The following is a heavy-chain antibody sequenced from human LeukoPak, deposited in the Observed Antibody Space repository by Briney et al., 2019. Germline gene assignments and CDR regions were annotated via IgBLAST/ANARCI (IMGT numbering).Heavy chain of an antibody. V-gene: IGHV3-53*04. CDR1: GFTVSSNY. Sequence: GGSLRLSCAASGFTVSSNYMSWVRQAPGKGLEWVSVIYSGGSTYYADSVKGRFTISRHNSKNTLYLQMNSLRAEDTAVYYCARDWIRYPYYGIDVWGQGTTVTVSS. CDR2: IYSGGST. D-gene: IGHD1-14*01. CDR3: ARDWIRYPYYGIDV. J-gene: IGHJ6*02.